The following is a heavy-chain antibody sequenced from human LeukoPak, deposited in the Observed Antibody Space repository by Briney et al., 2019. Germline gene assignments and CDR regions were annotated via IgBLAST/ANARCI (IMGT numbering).Heavy chain of an antibody. CDR2: IYTSGST. CDR3: AREVQGDAFDI. J-gene: IGHJ3*02. Sequence: SETLSLTCTVSGSSISSGSYYWSWIRQPAGKGLEWIGRIYTSGSTNYNPSLKSRVTISVDTSKNQFSLKLSSVTAADTAVYYCAREVQGDAFDIWGQGTMVTVSS. V-gene: IGHV4-61*02. CDR1: GSSISSGSYY.